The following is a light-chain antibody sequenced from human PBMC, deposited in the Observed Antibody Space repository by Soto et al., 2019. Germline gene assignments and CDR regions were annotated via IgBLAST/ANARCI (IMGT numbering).Light chain of an antibody. Sequence: QSVLTQPPSASGTPGQRVTISCSGSSPNIGSNYVYWYQQLPGTAPKLLIFRNNPRPSGGRDRFCGSKSGTAASLAISGLGSEAEDEYYCAGWYYGRSGLYVFGTGTKLTVL. CDR1: SPNIGSNY. CDR2: RNN. V-gene: IGLV1-47*01. CDR3: AGWYYGRSGLYV. J-gene: IGLJ1*01.